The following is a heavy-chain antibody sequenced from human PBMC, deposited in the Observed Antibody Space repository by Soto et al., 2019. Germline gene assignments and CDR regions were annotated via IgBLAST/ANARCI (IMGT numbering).Heavy chain of an antibody. Sequence: GESLKISCKGSGYHFISYSMSWVRKAPGKGLEWVSAISGSGGSTYYADSVKGRFTISRDNSKNTLYLQMNSLRAEDTAVYYCAKVYSDFWTPFDPWGQGTLVTVSS. CDR3: AKVYSDFWTPFDP. J-gene: IGHJ5*02. V-gene: IGHV3-23*01. CDR2: ISGSGGST. D-gene: IGHD3-3*01. CDR1: GYHFISYS.